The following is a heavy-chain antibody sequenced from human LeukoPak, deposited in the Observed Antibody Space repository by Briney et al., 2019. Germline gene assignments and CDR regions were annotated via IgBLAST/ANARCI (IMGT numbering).Heavy chain of an antibody. J-gene: IGHJ4*02. CDR3: AKRKYSSSSSFYFDY. CDR1: GFTFSGSG. V-gene: IGHV3-23*01. Sequence: GGSLRLSCAASGFTFSGSGMSWVRQAPGKGLEWVSAISGSGGSTYYADSVKGRFTISRDNSKNTLYLQMNSLRAEDTAVYYCAKRKYSSSSSFYFDYWGQGTLVTVPS. D-gene: IGHD6-6*01. CDR2: ISGSGGST.